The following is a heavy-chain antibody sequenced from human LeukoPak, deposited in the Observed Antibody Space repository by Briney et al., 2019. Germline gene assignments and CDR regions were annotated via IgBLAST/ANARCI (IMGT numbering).Heavy chain of an antibody. D-gene: IGHD6-13*01. CDR2: ISSNGGST. J-gene: IGHJ3*02. V-gene: IGHV3-64*01. CDR3: ARVYAGSWYAAFDI. Sequence: GGSLRLSCAASGFSFSNYVMHWVRQAPGKGQEYVSAISSNGGSTYYANSVKGRFTISRDNSKNTLYLQMGSLRPEDMAVYYCARVYAGSWYAAFDIWGQGTMVTVSS. CDR1: GFSFSNYV.